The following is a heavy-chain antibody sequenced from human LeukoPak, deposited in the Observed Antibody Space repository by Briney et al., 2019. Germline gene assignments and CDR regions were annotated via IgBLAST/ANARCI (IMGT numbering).Heavy chain of an antibody. Sequence: PSETRSLTWPVSGPSITICYRSWVRQPPGKGLEWIGYIYYSGSTNYNPSLKGRVTISLDTSKNQFSLKLSSVTAADTAVYYCARLPPGGQQLAFDYWGQGTLVTASS. CDR3: ARLPPGGQQLAFDY. V-gene: IGHV4-59*08. J-gene: IGHJ4*02. CDR2: IYYSGST. D-gene: IGHD6-13*01. CDR1: GPSITICY.